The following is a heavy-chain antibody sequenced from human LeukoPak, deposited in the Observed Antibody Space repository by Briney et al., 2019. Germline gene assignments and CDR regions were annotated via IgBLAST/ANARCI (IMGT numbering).Heavy chain of an antibody. D-gene: IGHD5-18*01. Sequence: SWIRQAPGKGLEWVANIREERGQEYYVDSVKGRFTISKNSAKNSLYLQMNTLRVEDTAMYYCASLDTAKQPLANHWGQGTLVTVSS. V-gene: IGHV3-7*03. CDR3: ASLDTAKQPLANH. CDR2: IREERGQE. J-gene: IGHJ5*02.